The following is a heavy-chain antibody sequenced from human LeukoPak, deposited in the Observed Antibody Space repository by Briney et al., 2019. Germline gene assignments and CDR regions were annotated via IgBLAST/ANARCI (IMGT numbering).Heavy chain of an antibody. Sequence: GGSLRLSCAASGFTFSSYSMNWVRQAPGKGLEWVSYISSSSSTIYYADSVKGRFTISRDNAKNSLYLQMNSLRAEDTAVYYCARVLEYYDSSGRIPPPYYYVRDVGAKGTRVTVSS. CDR1: GFTFSSYS. J-gene: IGHJ6*04. D-gene: IGHD3-22*01. CDR2: ISSSSSTI. CDR3: ARVLEYYDSSGRIPPPYYYVRDV. V-gene: IGHV3-48*04.